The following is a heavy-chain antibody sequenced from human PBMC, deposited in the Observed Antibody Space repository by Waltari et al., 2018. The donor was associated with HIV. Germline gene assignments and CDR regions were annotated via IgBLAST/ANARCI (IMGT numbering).Heavy chain of an antibody. Sequence: EVQLVESGGGLVQPGGSLRLSCAASGFTFSDYWIHWVRQAPGKGLVWVSRINSDGSSTSYADSVKGRFTISRDNAKNTLYLQMNSLRVEDTAVYFCARGGVGTTRRYFDYWGQGTLVTVSS. V-gene: IGHV3-74*01. J-gene: IGHJ4*02. CDR1: GFTFSDYW. CDR2: INSDGSST. D-gene: IGHD1-1*01. CDR3: ARGGVGTTRRYFDY.